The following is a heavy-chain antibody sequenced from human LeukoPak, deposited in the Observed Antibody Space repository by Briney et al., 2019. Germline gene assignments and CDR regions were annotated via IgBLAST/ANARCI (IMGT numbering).Heavy chain of an antibody. Sequence: KPGGSLRLSCAASGFTFSDYYMTWVRQAPGKGQEWVSYISGGSSYTNYADSVKGRFTISRDNAKNSLYLQMNSLRAEDTAVYYCASRGDTSGYYYFDYWGQGTLVTVSS. V-gene: IGHV3-11*03. CDR1: GFTFSDYY. J-gene: IGHJ4*02. CDR3: ASRGDTSGYYYFDY. CDR2: ISGGSSYT. D-gene: IGHD3-22*01.